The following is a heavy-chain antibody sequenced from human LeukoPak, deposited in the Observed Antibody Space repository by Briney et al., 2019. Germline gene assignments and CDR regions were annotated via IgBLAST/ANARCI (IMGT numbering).Heavy chain of an antibody. CDR1: GFTFSSDA. V-gene: IGHV3-23*01. CDR3: AKVAVPSYSGSYPYYFDY. J-gene: IGHJ4*02. D-gene: IGHD1-26*01. CDR2: ISGSGDGT. Sequence: PGGSLRLSCTSSGFTFSSDAMTWVRQAPGKGLEWVSSISGSGDGTYYADSVKGRFTISRDNSKNTLYLQMNSLRAEDTAVYYCAKVAVPSYSGSYPYYFDYWGQGTLVTVSS.